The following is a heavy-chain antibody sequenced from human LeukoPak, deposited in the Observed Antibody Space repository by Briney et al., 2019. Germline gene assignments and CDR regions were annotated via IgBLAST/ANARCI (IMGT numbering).Heavy chain of an antibody. J-gene: IGHJ4*02. CDR3: ARSVVVTAIPHFDY. CDR2: IRSSGVSI. D-gene: IGHD2-21*02. CDR1: GFTFSGYE. Sequence: PGGSLRHSCAASGFTFSGYEMNWVRQALGGGLEWRSYIRSSGVSIFYAGSVKGRFTISRDNAKNSLYLQISSLKVEDAAVYYCARSVVVTAIPHFDYWGQGTLVTVSS. V-gene: IGHV3-48*03.